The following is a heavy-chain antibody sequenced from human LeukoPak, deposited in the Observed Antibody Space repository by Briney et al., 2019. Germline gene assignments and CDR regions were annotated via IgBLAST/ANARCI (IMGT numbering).Heavy chain of an antibody. D-gene: IGHD6-19*01. CDR1: GFTFSSYE. J-gene: IGHJ4*02. CDR2: ITSSGSII. CDR3: ARSGLPSIAVAADFDY. Sequence: GGSLRLSCAASGFTFSSYEMNWVRQAPGKGLEWVSYITSSGSIIYYADSVKGRFTISRDNAKNSLFLQMNSLRAEDTAVYYCARSGLPSIAVAADFDYWGQGTLVTVSS. V-gene: IGHV3-48*03.